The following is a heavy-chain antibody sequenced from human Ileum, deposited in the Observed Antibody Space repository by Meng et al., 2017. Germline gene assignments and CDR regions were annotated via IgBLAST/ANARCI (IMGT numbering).Heavy chain of an antibody. D-gene: IGHD3-10*01. CDR3: AKGGGSGNYYNDY. J-gene: IGHJ4*02. CDR2: ITGSGGST. Sequence: GESLKISCAASGFTFNTYVMRWVRQAPGKGLEWVSSITGSGGSTYYADSVKGRFTISRDNSKNTLYLQMNSLRAEDTAVYYCAKGGGSGNYYNDYWGQGTLVPSPQ. V-gene: IGHV3-23*01. CDR1: GFTFNTYV.